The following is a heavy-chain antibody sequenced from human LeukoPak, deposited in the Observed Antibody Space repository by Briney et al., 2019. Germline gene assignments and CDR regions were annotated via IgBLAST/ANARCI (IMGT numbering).Heavy chain of an antibody. Sequence: SETLSLICTVSGYSISSGYYWGWIRQPPGKGLEWIGSIYHSGSTYYNPSLKSRVTISVDTSKNQFSLKLSSVTAADTAVYYCARDSTQYQLPYYYYYYYMDVWGKGTTVTISS. CDR2: IYHSGST. V-gene: IGHV4-38-2*02. J-gene: IGHJ6*03. CDR1: GYSISSGYY. D-gene: IGHD2-2*01. CDR3: ARDSTQYQLPYYYYYYYMDV.